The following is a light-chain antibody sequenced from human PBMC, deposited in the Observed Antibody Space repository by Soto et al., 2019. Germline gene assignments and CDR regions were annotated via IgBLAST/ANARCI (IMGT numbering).Light chain of an antibody. CDR3: QQYNNWPRT. CDR1: QSISNN. Sequence: VMTQSPATLSVSPWESATLSCRASQSISNNLAWYQQKPGQAPRLLMYDASTRATGIPDRFSGSGSGAEFTLTISSLQSEDLAVYYCQQYNNWPRTFGQGTKVEVK. CDR2: DAS. J-gene: IGKJ1*01. V-gene: IGKV3-15*01.